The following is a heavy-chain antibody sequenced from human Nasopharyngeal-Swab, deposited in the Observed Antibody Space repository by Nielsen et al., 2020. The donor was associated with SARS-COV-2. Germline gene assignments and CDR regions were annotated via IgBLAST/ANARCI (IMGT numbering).Heavy chain of an antibody. D-gene: IGHD1-26*01. CDR3: ARDHIVGATTGYYYGMDV. Sequence: ASVKVSCKASGYTFTSYGISWVRQAPGQGLEWMGWISAYNGNTNYAQKLQGRVTMTTDTSTSTAYMELRSLRSDDTAVYYCARDHIVGATTGYYYGMDVWGQGTTVTVSS. J-gene: IGHJ6*02. V-gene: IGHV1-18*01. CDR1: GYTFTSYG. CDR2: ISAYNGNT.